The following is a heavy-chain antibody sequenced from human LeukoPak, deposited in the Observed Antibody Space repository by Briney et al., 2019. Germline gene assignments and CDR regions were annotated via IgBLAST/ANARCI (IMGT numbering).Heavy chain of an antibody. J-gene: IGHJ4*02. V-gene: IGHV3-33*01. CDR1: GFTFSSYG. Sequence: GGSLRLSCTPSGFTFSSYGMHWVRQAPGKGLEWVAVIWYDGSKKYYADSVEGRFTIARDNSRNTLNLQMNSLRAEDTAVCYCARWKGDPGRFFDYWGQGTPVTVSS. CDR2: IWYDGSKK. D-gene: IGHD1-1*01. CDR3: ARWKGDPGRFFDY.